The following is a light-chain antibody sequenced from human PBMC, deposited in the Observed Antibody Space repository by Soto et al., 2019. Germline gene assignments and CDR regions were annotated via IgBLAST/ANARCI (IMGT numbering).Light chain of an antibody. CDR1: QSLVYSDGNTY. CDR2: KVS. J-gene: IGKJ1*01. CDR3: IQGTHWPST. V-gene: IGKV2-30*01. Sequence: DVVMTQSPLSLPVTLGQPASISCRSSQSLVYSDGNTYLNWFQQRPGQSPRRLIYKVSNRDSGVPDRFSGSGSGTDFTLKISKVEAEDVGVYYCIQGTHWPSTFGHGTKVDIK.